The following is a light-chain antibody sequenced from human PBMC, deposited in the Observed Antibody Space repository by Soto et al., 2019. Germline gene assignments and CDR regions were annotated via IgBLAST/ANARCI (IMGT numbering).Light chain of an antibody. J-gene: IGKJ1*01. CDR1: QGISSY. CDR2: AAS. CDR3: QQHYTYSWT. V-gene: IGKV1-8*01. Sequence: AIRMTQSPSSFSASTGDRVTITCRASQGISSYLAWYQQKPGKAPKLLIYAASTLQSGVQSRFSGSGSGTHFTLTIRSLQPEDFATYYCQQHYTYSWTFGQGTKVDIK.